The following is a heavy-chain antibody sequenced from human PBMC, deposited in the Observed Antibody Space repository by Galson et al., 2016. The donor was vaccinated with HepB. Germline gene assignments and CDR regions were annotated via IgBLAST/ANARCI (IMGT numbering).Heavy chain of an antibody. Sequence: SLRLSCAASGFTFTDYYVSWIRQAPGRGLEWISYISNSGSSIYYADSVKGRFTISRDNAKNSLYLQMNSLRAEDTALYYCARADPDYYYGMDVWGQGTTVTVSS. CDR3: ARADPDYYYGMDV. CDR2: ISNSGSSI. J-gene: IGHJ6*02. CDR1: GFTFTDYY. V-gene: IGHV3-11*01.